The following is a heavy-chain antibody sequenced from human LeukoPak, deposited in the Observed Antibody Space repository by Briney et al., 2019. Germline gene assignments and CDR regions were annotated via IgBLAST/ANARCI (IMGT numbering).Heavy chain of an antibody. J-gene: IGHJ5*02. V-gene: IGHV3-74*01. CDR3: ARGVGGDSRFDP. D-gene: IGHD1-26*01. Sequence: GGSLRLSCAASGFTFSSYWMHWVRQAPGKGLVWVSRINSDGSGTTYADSVRGRFTISRDNAKNTLYLQMNSLRAADTAVYYCARGVGGDSRFDPWGQGTLVTVSS. CDR1: GFTFSSYW. CDR2: INSDGSGT.